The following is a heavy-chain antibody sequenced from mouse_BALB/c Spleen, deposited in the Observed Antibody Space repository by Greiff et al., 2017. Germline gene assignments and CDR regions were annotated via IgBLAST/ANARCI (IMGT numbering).Heavy chain of an antibody. CDR2: IYPGSGNT. Sequence: VQLQESGAELARPGASVKLSCKASGYTFTDYYINWVKQRTGQGLEWIGEIYPGSGNTYYNEKFKGKATLTADKSSITAYMQLSSLTSEDSAVYVCAREGGYGRYAMDEWGQGTSVTVSS. D-gene: IGHD1-1*01. J-gene: IGHJ4*01. CDR3: AREGGYGRYAMDE. CDR1: GYTFTDYY. V-gene: IGHV1-77*01.